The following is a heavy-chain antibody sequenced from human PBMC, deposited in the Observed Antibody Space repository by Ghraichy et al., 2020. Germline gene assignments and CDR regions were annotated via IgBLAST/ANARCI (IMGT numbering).Heavy chain of an antibody. CDR3: ATYLAGRGGGPDP. Sequence: SETLSLTCIVSGGSMNTGDYNYHWSWIRQHPRKGLEWIGYMHSTGSTDYNPSLQSRAVISVDTSQNQFSLRLTSVTAADTAIYYCATYLAGRGGGPDPWGQGTLVTVSS. V-gene: IGHV4-31*03. J-gene: IGHJ5*02. CDR2: MHSTGST. D-gene: IGHD2-15*01. CDR1: GGSMNTGDYN.